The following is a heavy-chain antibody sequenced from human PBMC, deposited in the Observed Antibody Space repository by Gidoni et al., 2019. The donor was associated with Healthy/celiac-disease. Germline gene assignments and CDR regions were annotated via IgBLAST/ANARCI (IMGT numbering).Heavy chain of an antibody. Sequence: VQLVQSGAEVKKPGASVTVSCKAAGYSFTSYGIRWGRQAPGQGLVWMGWISAYNGNTNYAQKLQGRVTMTTDTSTSTAYMELRSLRSDDTAVYYCARAGRAVAVFGWFDPWGQGTLVTVSS. J-gene: IGHJ5*02. V-gene: IGHV1-18*01. CDR1: GYSFTSYG. CDR3: ARAGRAVAVFGWFDP. D-gene: IGHD6-19*01. CDR2: ISAYNGNT.